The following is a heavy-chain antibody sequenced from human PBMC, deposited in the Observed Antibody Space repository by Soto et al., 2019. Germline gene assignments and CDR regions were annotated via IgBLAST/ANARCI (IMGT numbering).Heavy chain of an antibody. D-gene: IGHD1-1*01. CDR2: ISYDGSNK. J-gene: IGHJ5*02. CDR1: GFTFSSYG. V-gene: IGHV3-30*18. CDR3: AKDNERGLRPGWFDP. Sequence: QVQLVESGGGVVQPGRSLRLSCAASGFTFSSYGMHWVRQAPGKGLEWVAVISYDGSNKYYADSVKGRFTISRDNSKNTLYLQMNSLRAEDTAVYYCAKDNERGLRPGWFDPWGQGTLVXVXS.